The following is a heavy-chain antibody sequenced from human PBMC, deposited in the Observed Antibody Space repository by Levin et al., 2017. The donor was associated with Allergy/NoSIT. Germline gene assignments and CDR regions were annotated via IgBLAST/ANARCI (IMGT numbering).Heavy chain of an antibody. CDR3: AKARYSSGRSAPGN. Sequence: GESLKISCAASGFTFSSYGMHWVRQAPGKGLEWVAVIAYDGSNKYYADSVKGRFTISRDNSKNTLYLQMNSLRAEDTAVYYCAKARYSSGRSAPGNWGQGTLVTVSS. D-gene: IGHD6-19*01. CDR2: IAYDGSNK. CDR1: GFTFSSYG. J-gene: IGHJ4*02. V-gene: IGHV3-30*18.